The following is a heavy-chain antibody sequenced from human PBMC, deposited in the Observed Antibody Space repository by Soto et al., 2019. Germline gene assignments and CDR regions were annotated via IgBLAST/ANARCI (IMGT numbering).Heavy chain of an antibody. CDR2: ISYDGSNK. D-gene: IGHD3-22*01. CDR1: GFTFSSYG. Sequence: QVQLVESGGGVVQPGRSLRLSCAASGFTFSSYGMHWVRQAPGKGLEWVAVISYDGSNKYYADSVKGRFTISRDNSXITPYLQMNRLRAEDTAVDYCAKEGGHYDSSGYGDYWGQGTLVTVSS. V-gene: IGHV3-30*18. CDR3: AKEGGHYDSSGYGDY. J-gene: IGHJ4*02.